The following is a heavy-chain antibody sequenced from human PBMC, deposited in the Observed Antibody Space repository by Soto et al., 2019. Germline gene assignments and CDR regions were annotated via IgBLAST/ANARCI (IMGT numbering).Heavy chain of an antibody. Sequence: QVHLQESGPGLVKASESLSLTCTVSGVSIHNSHSFWAWIRQPPGKGLQFIASVYHNGGAHYNSSLKSRVPISVDTANNQVSLRMRSLTAADTAFYYCGRVVEGATRHTDPDSWGQGILVTL. D-gene: IGHD2-21*01. CDR3: GRVVEGATRHTDPDS. CDR1: GVSIHNSHSF. V-gene: IGHV4-39*01. CDR2: VYHNGGA. J-gene: IGHJ5*01.